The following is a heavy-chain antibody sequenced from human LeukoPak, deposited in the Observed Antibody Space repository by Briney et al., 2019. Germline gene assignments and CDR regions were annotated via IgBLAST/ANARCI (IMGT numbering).Heavy chain of an antibody. Sequence: GESLKISFKGSGYSFTDYWIAWVRQMPGKGLEWMGLVYAGDSDSRYSPSFRGQVTISADKANSTAYLQWNSLKASDTAIYYCARHSPGWMVRPYCFDSWGQGTLVTVSS. D-gene: IGHD3-10*01. V-gene: IGHV5-51*01. J-gene: IGHJ4*02. CDR2: VYAGDSDS. CDR3: ARHSPGWMVRPYCFDS. CDR1: GYSFTDYW.